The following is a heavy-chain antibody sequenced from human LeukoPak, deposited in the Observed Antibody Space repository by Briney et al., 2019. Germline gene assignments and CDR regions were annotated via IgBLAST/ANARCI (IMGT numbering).Heavy chain of an antibody. CDR3: ARGVIGYCSGGSCYFDY. D-gene: IGHD2-15*01. CDR2: IKQDGSEK. CDR1: GFTFSSYW. Sequence: GGFLRLSCAASGFTFSSYWMSWVRQAPGKGLEWVANIKQDGSEKYYVDSVKGRFTISRDNAKNSLYLQMNSLRAEDTAVYYCARGVIGYCSGGSCYFDYWGQGTLVTVSS. V-gene: IGHV3-7*04. J-gene: IGHJ4*02.